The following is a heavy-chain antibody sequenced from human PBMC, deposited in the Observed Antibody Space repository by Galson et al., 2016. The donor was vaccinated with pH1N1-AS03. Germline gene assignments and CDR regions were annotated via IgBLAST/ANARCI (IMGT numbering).Heavy chain of an antibody. CDR1: GGSISSYY. CDR2: IFYSGST. CDR3: ARLDSSGWYSVDY. D-gene: IGHD6-19*01. J-gene: IGHJ4*02. Sequence: ETLSLTCTVSGGSISSYYWSWIRQPPGKGLEWIGYIFYSGSTFYNASLKSRVTISVDTSKNQFPLKLRSVTAADTAVYYCARLDSSGWYSVDYWGQGNMVIVSS. V-gene: IGHV4-59*08.